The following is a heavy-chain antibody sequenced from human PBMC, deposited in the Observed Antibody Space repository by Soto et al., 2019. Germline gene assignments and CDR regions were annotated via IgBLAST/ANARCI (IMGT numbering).Heavy chain of an antibody. CDR3: AHSGPIATVAFDY. J-gene: IGHJ4*02. Sequence: GGSLRLSCAASGFTFSYYWMHWVRQTPEKGLVWVARIYSDGSATTYADSVKSSLTITKDTAKNQVVLTMTNVHPEDTATYFCAHSGPIATVAFDYWGQGILVTVSS. V-gene: IGHV3-74*03. CDR2: IYSDGSAT. D-gene: IGHD6-13*01. CDR1: GFTFSYYW.